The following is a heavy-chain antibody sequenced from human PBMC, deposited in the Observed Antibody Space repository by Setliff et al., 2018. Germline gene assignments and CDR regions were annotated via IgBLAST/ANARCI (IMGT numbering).Heavy chain of an antibody. V-gene: IGHV3-23*01. J-gene: IGHJ3*02. CDR1: GFTFSSYV. CDR3: ARTESPDTYGDPDDAFDI. CDR2: ISDSGGGT. D-gene: IGHD4-17*01. Sequence: GSLRLSCAASGFTFSSYVMSWVRQAPGKGLEWISDISDSGGGTYYADSVKGRFTISRDNSKNTLYLQMNSLRAEDTAVYYCARTESPDTYGDPDDAFDIWGQGTMVTVSS.